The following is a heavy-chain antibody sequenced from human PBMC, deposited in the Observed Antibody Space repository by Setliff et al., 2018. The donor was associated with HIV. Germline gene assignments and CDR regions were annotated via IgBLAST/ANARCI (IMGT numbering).Heavy chain of an antibody. D-gene: IGHD1-1*01. J-gene: IGHJ4*02. Sequence: SGPTLVNPTQTLTLTCTFSGLSLSTSGVGVGWIRQSPGKALEWLAFIYWNNNKHYSTPLKSRLTVTKDTSKNRVVFTMTNMDPVDTAAYYCAYSGRQLRGPYFDFWGQGTPVTVSS. CDR2: IYWNNNK. V-gene: IGHV2-5*01. CDR3: AYSGRQLRGPYFDF. CDR1: GLSLSTSGVG.